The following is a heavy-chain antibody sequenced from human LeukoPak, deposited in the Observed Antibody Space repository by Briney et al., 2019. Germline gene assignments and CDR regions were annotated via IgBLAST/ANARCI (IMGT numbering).Heavy chain of an antibody. CDR1: GGSISSYY. J-gene: IGHJ4*02. V-gene: IGHV4-4*07. CDR2: IYTSGST. CDR3: ARVNDSSGYYYYFDY. D-gene: IGHD3-22*01. Sequence: PSETLSLTCTVSGGSISSYYWSWIRQPAGKGLEWIGRIYTSGSTNYNPSLNSRVTMSVDTSKNQFPLKLSSVTAADTAVYYCARVNDSSGYYYYFDYWGQGTLVTVSS.